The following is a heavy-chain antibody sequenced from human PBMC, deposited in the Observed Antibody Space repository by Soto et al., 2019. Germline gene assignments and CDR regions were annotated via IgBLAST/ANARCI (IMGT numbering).Heavy chain of an antibody. CDR1: GYTFSSFD. J-gene: IGHJ4*02. D-gene: IGHD1-1*01. Sequence: EVQLWESGGGLVQPGGSLRLSCAVSGYTFSSFDMSWVRQAPGKGLEWVSTLSGSGGGTNYAYSVKGRFTISRDISPYTGYLPMNSLRAEDTAVYYCAAQNGFDYWGQGALVTVSS. CDR3: AAQNGFDY. V-gene: IGHV3-23*01. CDR2: LSGSGGGT.